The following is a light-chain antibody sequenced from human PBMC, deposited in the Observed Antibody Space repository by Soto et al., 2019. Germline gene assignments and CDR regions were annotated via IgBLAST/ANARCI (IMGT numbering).Light chain of an antibody. V-gene: IGKV3-11*01. CDR3: VQRTTWPWT. Sequence: EIVLTQSPGTLSLSPGERATLSCRASQSVSSHLAWYQQKPGQAPRLLIYDASNRATGIPARFSGSGSGTDFTLTISSREPEDVAVYHCVQRTTWPWTCGQGSKVEIK. J-gene: IGKJ1*01. CDR2: DAS. CDR1: QSVSSH.